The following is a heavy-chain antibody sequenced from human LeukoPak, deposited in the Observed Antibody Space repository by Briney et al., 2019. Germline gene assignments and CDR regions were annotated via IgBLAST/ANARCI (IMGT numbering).Heavy chain of an antibody. CDR2: IIPIFGTA. D-gene: IGHD1-26*01. Sequence: GSSVKVSCKASGGTFSSYAISWVRQAPGQGLEWMGGIIPIFGTANYAQKFQGRVTITADKSTSTAYMELSSLRSEDTAVYYCARDTPELMGATNWFDPWGQGTLVTVSS. J-gene: IGHJ5*02. CDR1: GGTFSSYA. V-gene: IGHV1-69*06. CDR3: ARDTPELMGATNWFDP.